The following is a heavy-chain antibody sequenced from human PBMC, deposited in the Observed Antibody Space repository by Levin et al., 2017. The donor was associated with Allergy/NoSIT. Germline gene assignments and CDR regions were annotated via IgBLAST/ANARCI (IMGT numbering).Heavy chain of an antibody. CDR3: AKDAHYYGSGSSLIGYYYDYMDV. CDR1: GFTFSSYG. CDR2: ISYDGSNK. Sequence: GGSLRLSCAASGFTFSSYGMHWVRQAPGKGLEWVAVISYDGSNKYYADSVKGRFTISRDNSKNTLYLQMNSLRAEDTAVYYCAKDAHYYGSGSSLIGYYYDYMDVWGKGTTVTVSS. D-gene: IGHD3-10*01. J-gene: IGHJ6*03. V-gene: IGHV3-30*18.